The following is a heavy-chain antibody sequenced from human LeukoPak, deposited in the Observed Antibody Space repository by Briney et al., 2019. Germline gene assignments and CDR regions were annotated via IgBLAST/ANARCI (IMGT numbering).Heavy chain of an antibody. CDR1: GGSIRSLGYS. J-gene: IGHJ5*02. D-gene: IGHD5-12*01. V-gene: IGHV4-39*07. CDR2: MYYTGTT. Sequence: PSETLSLTCSVSGGSIRSLGYSWGWIRQPPGKGLEWIASMYYTGTTYYNPSLKSRVTMSVDTSKNQFSLNLTSVAAADTAVFYCARSVSAYAGRGWFHRWGQGTLVTVCS. CDR3: ARSVSAYAGRGWFHR.